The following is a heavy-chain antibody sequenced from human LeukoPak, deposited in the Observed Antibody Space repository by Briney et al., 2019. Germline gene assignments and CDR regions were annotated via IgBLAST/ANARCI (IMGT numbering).Heavy chain of an antibody. CDR2: ISGYNGNT. V-gene: IGHV1-18*01. D-gene: IGHD4-23*01. Sequence: GASVNVSFKASVYTFTTYGISWVRQAPGQGREWMGWISGYNGNTNYPQKLQGRVTMTTDTSTSTAFMELRSLRSDDTAIYYCARSDFGGAADYWGQGTLVTVS. J-gene: IGHJ4*02. CDR1: VYTFTTYG. CDR3: ARSDFGGAADY.